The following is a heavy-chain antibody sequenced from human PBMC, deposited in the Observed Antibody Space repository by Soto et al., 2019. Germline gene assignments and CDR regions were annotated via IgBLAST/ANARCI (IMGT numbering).Heavy chain of an antibody. CDR3: ARVPRGGYAFSLDEY. J-gene: IGHJ4*02. V-gene: IGHV3-74*01. CDR2: INSDGSST. CDR1: ECVFIGDW. D-gene: IGHD5-12*01. Sequence: AGSLRQSCAASECVFIGDWRHWVSQAPGKGLVWVSRINSDGSSTSYADSVKGRFTISRDNAKNTLYLQMNSLRAEDTAVYYCARVPRGGYAFSLDEYWGQGTLVTVSS.